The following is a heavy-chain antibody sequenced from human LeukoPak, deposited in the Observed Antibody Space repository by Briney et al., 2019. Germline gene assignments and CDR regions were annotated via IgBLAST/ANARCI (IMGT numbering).Heavy chain of an antibody. J-gene: IGHJ6*03. CDR3: ARALATRRYYHHMDV. Sequence: GASVKVSCKASGYTFTGYYMHWVRQAPGQGLEWMGWINPNSGGTNYAQKFQGRVTMTRDTSISTAYMELSRLRSDDTAVYYCARALATRRYYHHMDVWGKRTTVNVSS. CDR1: GYTFTGYY. CDR2: INPNSGGT. V-gene: IGHV1-2*02.